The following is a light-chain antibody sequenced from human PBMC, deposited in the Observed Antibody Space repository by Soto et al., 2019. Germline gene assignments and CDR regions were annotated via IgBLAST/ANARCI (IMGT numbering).Light chain of an antibody. V-gene: IGKV1-5*03. Sequence: DIQMTQSPSTLYASVGDRVTITCRASQTISSWLAWYQQKPGKAPKLLIYKASSLESGVPSRFSGSGSGTEFTLTISSLQPDDFATYYCQQYNSPYTFGQGTKLEIK. CDR2: KAS. J-gene: IGKJ2*01. CDR3: QQYNSPYT. CDR1: QTISSW.